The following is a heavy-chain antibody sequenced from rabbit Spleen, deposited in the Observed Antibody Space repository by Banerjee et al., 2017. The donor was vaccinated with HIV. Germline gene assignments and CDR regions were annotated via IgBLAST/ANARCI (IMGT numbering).Heavy chain of an antibody. J-gene: IGHJ4*01. CDR3: ARDDTSGVVLTFNL. CDR2: IAAGSGATT. CDR1: GFSFISGYY. V-gene: IGHV1S45*01. D-gene: IGHD1-1*01. Sequence: QEQLEESGGGLVKPEGSLTLTCTASGFSFISGYYMCWVRQAPGKGLGWIACIAAGSGATTYYANWAKGRFTISKTSSTTVTLQMTSLTAADTATYFCARDDTSGVVLTFNLWGQGTLVTVS.